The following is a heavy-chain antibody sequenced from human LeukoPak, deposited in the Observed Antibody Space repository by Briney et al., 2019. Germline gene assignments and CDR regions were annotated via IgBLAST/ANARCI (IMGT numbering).Heavy chain of an antibody. D-gene: IGHD6-13*01. V-gene: IGHV4-34*01. CDR2: INHSGST. J-gene: IGHJ4*02. CDR1: GGSFSGYY. CDR3: ARGLRSRSRVAAVFGY. Sequence: PSETLSLTCAVYGGSFSGYYWSWIRQPPGKGLEWIGEINHSGSTNYNPSLKSRVTISVDTSKNQFSLKLSSVTAADTAVYYCARGLRSRSRVAAVFGYWGQGTLVTVSS.